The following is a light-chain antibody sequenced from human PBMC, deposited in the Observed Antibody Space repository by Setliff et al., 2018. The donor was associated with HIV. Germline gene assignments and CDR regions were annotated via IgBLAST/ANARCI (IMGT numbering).Light chain of an antibody. CDR2: GNT. CDR3: QSHDSTLSGPV. V-gene: IGLV1-40*01. Sequence: QFVLTQPPSVSGAPGQRVTISCTGNNSNIGAGYDVHWYQRLPGTAPKLLIYGNTNRPSGVPDRFSGSKSGTSASLAITGLQAEDEADYYCQSHDSTLSGPVFGTGTKVTVL. J-gene: IGLJ1*01. CDR1: NSNIGAGYD.